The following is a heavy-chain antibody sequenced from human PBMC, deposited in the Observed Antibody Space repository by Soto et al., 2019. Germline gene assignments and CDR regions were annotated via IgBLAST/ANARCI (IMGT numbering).Heavy chain of an antibody. V-gene: IGHV3-74*01. CDR2: INSDGSST. CDR1: GFTFSSYW. D-gene: IGHD6-19*01. CDR3: ARESSGWSDAFDI. J-gene: IGHJ3*02. Sequence: GGSLRLSCAASGFTFSSYWMHWVRQAPGKGLVWVSRINSDGSSTNYADSVKGRFTISRDNAKNTLYVQMKSLRAEDTAVYYCARESSGWSDAFDIWGQGTMVTVSS.